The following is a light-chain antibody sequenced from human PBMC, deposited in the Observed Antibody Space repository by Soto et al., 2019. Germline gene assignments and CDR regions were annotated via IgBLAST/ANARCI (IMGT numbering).Light chain of an antibody. J-gene: IGKJ2*01. CDR3: LQHHSDPYT. CDR2: AAS. CDR1: QGIGND. Sequence: DIQMAQSPSSRSASVGDRVTITCRASQGIGNDLGWFQQKPGKAPKRLIYAASSLQSGVPSRFSGGGSGTEFTLTISSLQPEDFATYYCLQHHSDPYTFGQGTKLEIK. V-gene: IGKV1-17*01.